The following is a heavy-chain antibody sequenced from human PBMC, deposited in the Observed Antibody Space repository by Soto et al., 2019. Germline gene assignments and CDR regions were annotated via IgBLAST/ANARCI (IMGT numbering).Heavy chain of an antibody. CDR2: IYDSGST. Sequence: TLSLTCTVSGGSISSGNYYWSWIRQHPGKGLEWIGYIYDSGSTYYNPSLKSRVTISVDTSKNQFSLKLSSVTVADTAVYYCARYGDPSFDYWGQGTLVTVSS. V-gene: IGHV4-31*03. J-gene: IGHJ4*02. CDR3: ARYGDPSFDY. D-gene: IGHD4-17*01. CDR1: GGSISSGNYY.